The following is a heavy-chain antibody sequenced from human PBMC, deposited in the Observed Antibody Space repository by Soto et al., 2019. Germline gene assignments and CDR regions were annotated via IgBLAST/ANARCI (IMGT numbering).Heavy chain of an antibody. D-gene: IGHD6-13*01. CDR2: INPNSGGT. V-gene: IGHV1-2*04. J-gene: IGHJ4*02. CDR3: ARGGVAAAGIPAGIWGY. CDR1: GYTFTGYY. Sequence: ASVKVSCKASGYTFTGYYMHWVRQAPGQGLEWMGWINPNSGGTNYAQKFQGWVTMTRDTSISTAYMELSRLRSDDTAVYYCARGGVAAAGIPAGIWGYWGQGTLVTVSS.